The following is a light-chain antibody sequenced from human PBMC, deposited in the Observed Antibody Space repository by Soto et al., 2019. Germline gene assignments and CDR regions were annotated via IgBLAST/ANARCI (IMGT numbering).Light chain of an antibody. V-gene: IGKV1-5*03. J-gene: IGKJ1*01. CDR3: QQYYSYPRT. CDR2: KAS. CDR1: QTISSW. Sequence: DIQMTQSPSTLSGSVGDRVTIPCRASQTISSWLAWYQQKPGKAPKLLIYKASTLKSGVPSRFSGSGSGTEFTLTISSLQPEDFATYYCQQYYSYPRTFGQGTKVDI.